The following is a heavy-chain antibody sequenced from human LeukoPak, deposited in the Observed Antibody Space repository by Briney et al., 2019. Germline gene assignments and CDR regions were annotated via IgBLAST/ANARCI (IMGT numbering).Heavy chain of an antibody. CDR3: AKGGYSSSWYEALGYYYYYMDV. V-gene: IGHV3-30*18. CDR2: ISYDGSNK. Sequence: GGSLRLSCAASGFTFSSYGMRWVRQAPGKGLEWVAVISYDGSNKYYADSVKGRFTISRDNSNNTLYLQMNSLRAEDTAVYYCAKGGYSSSWYEALGYYYYYMDVWGKGTTVTVSS. D-gene: IGHD6-13*01. CDR1: GFTFSSYG. J-gene: IGHJ6*03.